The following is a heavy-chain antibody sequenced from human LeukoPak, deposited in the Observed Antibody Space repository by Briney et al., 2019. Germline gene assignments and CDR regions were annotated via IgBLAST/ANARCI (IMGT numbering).Heavy chain of an antibody. V-gene: IGHV4-59*08. CDR2: LHYSGST. D-gene: IGHD1/OR15-1a*01. CDR3: ARSIAGTRSKFDY. CDR1: GGSISNYH. J-gene: IGHJ4*02. Sequence: SETLSLTCTVSGGSISNYHWSWIRQPPGEGLEWIAYLHYSGSTNYNPSLKSRVTTSVDTSKNQFSLKLSSVTAADTAVYYCARSIAGTRSKFDYWGQGTLVTVSS.